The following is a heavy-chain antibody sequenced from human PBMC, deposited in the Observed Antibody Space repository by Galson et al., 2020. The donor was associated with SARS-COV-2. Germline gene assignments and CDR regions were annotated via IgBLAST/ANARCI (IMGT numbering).Heavy chain of an antibody. D-gene: IGHD2-15*01. CDR3: AKLLTRDLVVVAARIYYYSGMDV. J-gene: IGHJ6*02. CDR2: ISATAGNT. CDR1: GFTFKNYA. V-gene: IGHV3-23*01. Sequence: GESLKISCAASGFTFKNYAMSWVRQAPGKGLEWVSSISATAGNTYYADSLEGRFTISRDSFENTLYLQMNSLRAEDTAVYYCAKLLTRDLVVVAARIYYYSGMDVWGQGTTVTVSS.